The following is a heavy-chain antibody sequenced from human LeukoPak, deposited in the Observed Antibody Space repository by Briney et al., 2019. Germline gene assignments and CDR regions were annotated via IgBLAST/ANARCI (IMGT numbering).Heavy chain of an antibody. CDR2: IRSKANSYAT. CDR3: TSTHADSSGWYSHGAFDI. D-gene: IGHD6-19*01. J-gene: IGHJ3*02. Sequence: GGSLRLSCAASGFTISGSAMHWVRQASGKGLEWVGRIRSKANSYATAYAASVKGRFTISRDDSKNTAYLQMNSLKTEDTAVYYCTSTHADSSGWYSHGAFDIWGQGTMVTVSS. CDR1: GFTISGSA. V-gene: IGHV3-73*01.